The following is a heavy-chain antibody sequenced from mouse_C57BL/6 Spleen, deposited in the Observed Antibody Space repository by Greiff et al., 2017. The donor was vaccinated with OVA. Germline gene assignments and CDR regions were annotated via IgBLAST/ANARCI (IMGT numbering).Heavy chain of an antibody. CDR3: TPPPGSGLAY. Sequence: VHVKQSGAELVRPGASVKLSCTASGFNIKDDYMHWVKQRPEQGLEWIGWIDPENGDTEYASKFQGKATITADTSSNTAYLQLSSLTSEDTAVYYCTPPPGSGLAYWGQGTLVPVSA. J-gene: IGHJ3*01. V-gene: IGHV14-4*01. CDR1: GFNIKDDY. CDR2: IDPENGDT. D-gene: IGHD2-2*01.